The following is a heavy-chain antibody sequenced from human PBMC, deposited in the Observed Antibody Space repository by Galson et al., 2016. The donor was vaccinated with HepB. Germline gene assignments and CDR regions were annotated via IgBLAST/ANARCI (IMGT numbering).Heavy chain of an antibody. CDR3: GREWQQLGGMDV. CDR2: IIPILAIA. D-gene: IGHD4-11*01. CDR1: GGTFSSYA. Sequence: SVKVSCKASGGTFSSYAISWVRQAPGQGLEWMGRIIPILAIANYAQKFQGRVTITADKSTSTAYMELSSLRSEDTAVYFCGREWQQLGGMDVWGQGTTVIVSS. J-gene: IGHJ6*02. V-gene: IGHV1-69*04.